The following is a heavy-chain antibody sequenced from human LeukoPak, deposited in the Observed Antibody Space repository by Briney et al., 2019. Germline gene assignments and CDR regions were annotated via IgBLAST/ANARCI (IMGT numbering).Heavy chain of an antibody. V-gene: IGHV4-59*01. J-gene: IGHJ6*03. Sequence: SETLSLTCIVSGGSISRYYWSWIRQPPGKGLGWIGNIYYRGSTNYNPSLNSRVIMSVDTTNNQFSLRLSSVTAADTAIYYCARVGDGYNYFPYYYMDFWGKGTTVIVSS. CDR1: GGSISRYY. CDR2: IYYRGST. CDR3: ARVGDGYNYFPYYYMDF. D-gene: IGHD5-24*01.